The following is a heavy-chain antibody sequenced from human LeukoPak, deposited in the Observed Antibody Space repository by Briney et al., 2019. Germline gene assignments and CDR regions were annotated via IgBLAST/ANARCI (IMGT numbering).Heavy chain of an antibody. CDR3: ARADLHDYVWGSYRPNNWFDR. Sequence: ASVKVSCKASGYTFTGYYMHWVRQAPGQGLEWMGWINPNSGGTNYAQKFQGRVTMTRDTSISTAYMELSRLRSDDTAVYYCARADLHDYVWGSYRPNNWFDRWGQGTLVTVSS. J-gene: IGHJ5*02. D-gene: IGHD3-16*02. V-gene: IGHV1-2*02. CDR2: INPNSGGT. CDR1: GYTFTGYY.